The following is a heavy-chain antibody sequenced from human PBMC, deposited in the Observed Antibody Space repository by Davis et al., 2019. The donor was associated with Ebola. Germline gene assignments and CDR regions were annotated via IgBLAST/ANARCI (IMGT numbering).Heavy chain of an antibody. D-gene: IGHD2-15*01. J-gene: IGHJ6*02. Sequence: GGSLRLSCAASGFTFSGSAMHWVRQASGKGLEWVGRIRSKANSYATAYAASVKGRFTISRDNAKNTLYLQMNSLRAEDTAVYYCARRQAAATRYYYYYGMDVWGQGTTVTVSS. CDR1: GFTFSGSA. CDR2: IRSKANSYAT. CDR3: ARRQAAATRYYYYYGMDV. V-gene: IGHV3-73*01.